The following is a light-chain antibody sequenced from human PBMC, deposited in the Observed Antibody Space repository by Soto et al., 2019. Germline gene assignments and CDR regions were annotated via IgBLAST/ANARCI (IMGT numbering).Light chain of an antibody. J-gene: IGLJ2*01. Sequence: NFMLTQPHSLSETPGKTLTISCTRSRGSIASNYVQWYQQRPGSAPTTVIYEDNQRPSGVPDRFSGSIDSSSNSASLTISGLKTEDEADYYCQSYDSSNQVFGGGTKLTVL. CDR2: EDN. CDR3: QSYDSSNQV. V-gene: IGLV6-57*04. CDR1: RGSIASNY.